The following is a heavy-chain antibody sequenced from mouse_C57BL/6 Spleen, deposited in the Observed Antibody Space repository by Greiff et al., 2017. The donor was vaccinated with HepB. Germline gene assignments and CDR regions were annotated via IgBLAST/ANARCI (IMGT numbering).Heavy chain of an antibody. V-gene: IGHV1-4*01. D-gene: IGHD2-4*01. Sequence: QVQLKESGAELARPGASVKMSCKASGYTFTSYTMHWVKQRPGRGLEWIGYINPSSGYTKYNQKFKDKATLTADKSSSTAYMQLSSLTSEDSAVYYCARWGYDYDYFDYWGQGTTLTVSS. J-gene: IGHJ2*01. CDR2: INPSSGYT. CDR3: ARWGYDYDYFDY. CDR1: GYTFTSYT.